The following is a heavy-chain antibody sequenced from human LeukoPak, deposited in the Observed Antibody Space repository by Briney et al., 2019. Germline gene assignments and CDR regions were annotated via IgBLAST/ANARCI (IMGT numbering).Heavy chain of an antibody. V-gene: IGHV3-30*02. Sequence: GGSLRLSCAASGFTFSSYGMHWVRQAPGKGLEWVAFIRYDGSNKYYADSVKGRFTISRDNAKKSMYLQMNSLRAEDTAVYYCARAEGIDYWGQGTLATVSS. CDR2: IRYDGSNK. J-gene: IGHJ4*01. CDR1: GFTFSSYG. CDR3: ARAEGIDY.